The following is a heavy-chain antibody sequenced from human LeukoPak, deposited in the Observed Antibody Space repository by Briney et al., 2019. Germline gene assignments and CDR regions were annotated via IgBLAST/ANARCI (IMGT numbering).Heavy chain of an antibody. D-gene: IGHD6-19*01. J-gene: IGHJ5*02. CDR1: GFIFSTYS. V-gene: IGHV3-21*01. CDR2: VSTSTSYI. CDR3: ARDIGQQWLVQNWFDP. Sequence: GGSLRLSCAASGFIFSTYSMNWVRQAPGKGLEWVSCVSTSTSYIYYADSVKGRFTISRDDAKNSLYLQMNSLRAEDTAVYYCARDIGQQWLVQNWFDPWGQGTLVTVSS.